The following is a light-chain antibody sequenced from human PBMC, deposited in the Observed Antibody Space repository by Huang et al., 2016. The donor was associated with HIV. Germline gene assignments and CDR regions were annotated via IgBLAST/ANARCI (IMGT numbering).Light chain of an antibody. V-gene: IGKV3-11*01. Sequence: EIVLTQSPATLSLSPGERATLSCRASQSVSSYLAWYQHKPGQAPRLLIYDASNRVTGIPARFSGSGSGTDFTLTISSLESEDFAVYYCQQRSSWPPVTFGQGTRLEIK. J-gene: IGKJ5*01. CDR3: QQRSSWPPVT. CDR1: QSVSSY. CDR2: DAS.